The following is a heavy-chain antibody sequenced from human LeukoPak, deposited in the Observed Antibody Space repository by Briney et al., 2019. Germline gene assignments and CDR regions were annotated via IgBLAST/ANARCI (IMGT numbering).Heavy chain of an antibody. D-gene: IGHD6-13*01. V-gene: IGHV3-64*04. Sequence: GGSLRLSCSASGFTFSNSAMHWVRQAPGKGLEDVSVISSNGGGTYYADSVKGRFTISRDNSKNTLYLQMNTLRAEDTAVYYCAKSGYRSTWLFDYWGQGTLVTVSS. CDR2: ISSNGGGT. CDR1: GFTFSNSA. CDR3: AKSGYRSTWLFDY. J-gene: IGHJ4*02.